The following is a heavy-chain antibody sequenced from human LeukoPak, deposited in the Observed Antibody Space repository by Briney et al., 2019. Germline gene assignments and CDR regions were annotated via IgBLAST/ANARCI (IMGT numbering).Heavy chain of an antibody. Sequence: ASVKVSCKASSYTFTNYAFTWVRQAPGQGLEWMGWISAYNGNTNYAQKLQGRVTMTRDTSISAAYMELTRLRSDDTAVYYCATTYDTGWYFDHWGQGTLVTVSS. V-gene: IGHV1-18*01. CDR2: ISAYNGNT. CDR3: ATTYDTGWYFDH. D-gene: IGHD6-19*01. CDR1: SYTFTNYA. J-gene: IGHJ4*02.